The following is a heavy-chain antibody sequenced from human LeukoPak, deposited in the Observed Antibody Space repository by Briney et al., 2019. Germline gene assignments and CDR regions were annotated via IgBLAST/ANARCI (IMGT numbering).Heavy chain of an antibody. CDR2: ISSSSSYI. CDR1: GFTFSSYW. D-gene: IGHD3-22*01. V-gene: IGHV3-21*01. CDR3: ASSSVYYYDSSGYYGY. Sequence: GGSLRLSCAASGFTFSSYWMSWVRQAPGKGLEWVSSISSSSSYICYADSVKGRFTISRDNAKNSLYLQMNSLRAEDTAVYYCASSSVYYYDSSGYYGYWGQGTLVTVSS. J-gene: IGHJ4*02.